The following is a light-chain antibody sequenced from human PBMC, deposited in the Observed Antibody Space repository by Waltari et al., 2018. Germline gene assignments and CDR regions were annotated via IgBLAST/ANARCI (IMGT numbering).Light chain of an antibody. J-gene: IGKJ3*01. Sequence: DIVLTQSPDSLAVSLGERATINCKSTQNILYSSDQKNYLAWYQQKAGQPPKLLIYWASTRESGVPDRCSGSGSGTDFTLTISSLQAGDVAVYYCQQYYGIPFTFGPGTKVEIK. CDR2: WAS. CDR1: QNILYSSDQKNY. CDR3: QQYYGIPFT. V-gene: IGKV4-1*01.